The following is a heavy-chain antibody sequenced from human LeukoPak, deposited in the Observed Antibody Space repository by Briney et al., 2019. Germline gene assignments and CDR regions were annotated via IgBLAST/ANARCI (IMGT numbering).Heavy chain of an antibody. V-gene: IGHV4-39*01. CDR1: GGSISSSSYY. CDR2: IYYSGST. Sequence: SETLSLTCTVSGGSISSSSYYWGWLRQPPGKGLEWIGSIYYSGSTYYNPSLKSRVTISVDTSKNQFSLKLSSVTAADTAVYYCARSSEWELLGERFDPWGQGTLVTVSS. J-gene: IGHJ5*02. D-gene: IGHD1-26*01. CDR3: ARSSEWELLGERFDP.